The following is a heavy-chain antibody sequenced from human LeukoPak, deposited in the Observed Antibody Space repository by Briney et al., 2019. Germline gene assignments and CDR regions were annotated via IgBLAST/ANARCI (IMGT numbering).Heavy chain of an antibody. J-gene: IGHJ4*02. V-gene: IGHV3-30*02. D-gene: IGHD6-6*01. CDR1: GFTFSSYG. Sequence: GGSLRLSCAASGFTFSSYGMHWVRQAPGKGLEWVAFIRYDGSNKYYADSVKGRFTISRDNSKNTLYLQMNSLRAEDTAVYYCASDFSTSFGYWGQGTLVTVSS. CDR3: ASDFSTSFGY. CDR2: IRYDGSNK.